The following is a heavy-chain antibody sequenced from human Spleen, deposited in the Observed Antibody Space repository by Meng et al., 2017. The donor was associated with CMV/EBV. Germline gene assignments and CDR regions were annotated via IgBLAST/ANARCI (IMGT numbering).Heavy chain of an antibody. V-gene: IGHV3-11*04. J-gene: IGHJ4*02. CDR3: ARSTASKTDYWE. D-gene: IGHD4/OR15-4a*01. CDR2: ISSVGYTI. CDR1: GLNFSDYY. Sequence: GGSLRLSCAASGLNFSDYYMSWIRQAPGKGLEWVSHISSVGYTIYYADSVKGRFTVSRDNAKSTLYLQMNSLAAEDTAVYYCARSTASKTDYWEWGQGTRVTVSS.